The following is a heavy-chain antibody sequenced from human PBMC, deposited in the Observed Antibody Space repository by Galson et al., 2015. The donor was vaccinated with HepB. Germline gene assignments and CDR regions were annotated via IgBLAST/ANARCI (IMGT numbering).Heavy chain of an antibody. D-gene: IGHD1-1*01. J-gene: IGHJ4*02. CDR1: GYTFTSYY. CDR2: INPSGGST. Sequence: SVKVSCKASGYTFTSYYMHWVRQAPGQGLEWMGIINPSGGSTSYAQKFQGRVTMTRDTSTSTVYMELSSLRSEDTAVYYCARDGVVYPHSALSGTRWGEYWGQGTLVTVSS. CDR3: ARDGVVYPHSALSGTRWGEY. V-gene: IGHV1-46*03.